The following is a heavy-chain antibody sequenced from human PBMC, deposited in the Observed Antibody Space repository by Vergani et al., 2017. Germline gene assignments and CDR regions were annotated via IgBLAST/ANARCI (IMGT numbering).Heavy chain of an antibody. CDR2: ISYDGSNK. V-gene: IGHV3-30*01. J-gene: IGHJ4*02. Sequence: QVQLVESGGGVVQPGRSLRLSCAASGFTFSSYAMHWVRPAPGKGLEWVAVISYDGSNKYYADSVKGRLTISRDNSKNTLYLQMNSLRAEDTAVYYCARGDDIVVVVGVDYWGQGTLVTVSS. CDR1: GFTFSSYA. D-gene: IGHD2-15*01. CDR3: ARGDDIVVVVGVDY.